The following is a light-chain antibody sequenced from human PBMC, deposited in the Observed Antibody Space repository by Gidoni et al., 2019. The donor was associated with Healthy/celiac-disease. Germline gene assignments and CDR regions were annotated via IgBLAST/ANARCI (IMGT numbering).Light chain of an antibody. CDR2: DAS. CDR1: QSISSW. Sequence: DIQLTPSPSTLSASVGDRVTITCRASQSISSWLAWYQQKPGKAPTLLIYDASSLESGVPSRFSGSGSGTEFTLTISSLQPDDVATYYCQQYNSYPRTFGQGTKVEIK. CDR3: QQYNSYPRT. J-gene: IGKJ1*01. V-gene: IGKV1-5*01.